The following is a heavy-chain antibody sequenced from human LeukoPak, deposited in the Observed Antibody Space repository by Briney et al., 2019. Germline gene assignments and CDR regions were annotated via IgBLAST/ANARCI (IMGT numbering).Heavy chain of an antibody. Sequence: SQTLSLTCTFSGGSISRGGYYWRWIRQHPGKGLEWLGYIYYSGSTYYNPSLKSRVSVSIDTSKNQFSLKLSSVTAADTAVYYCARGGSSGYYSNWFDPWGQGTLVTVSS. J-gene: IGHJ5*02. CDR1: GGSISRGGYY. V-gene: IGHV4-31*03. CDR2: IYYSGST. D-gene: IGHD3-22*01. CDR3: ARGGSSGYYSNWFDP.